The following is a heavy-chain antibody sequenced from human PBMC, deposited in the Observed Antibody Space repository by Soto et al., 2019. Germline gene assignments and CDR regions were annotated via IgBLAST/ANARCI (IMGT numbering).Heavy chain of an antibody. CDR2: IKQDGSEK. CDR1: GFTFSTYG. Sequence: GGSLRLSCVASGFTFSTYGMSWVRQAPGQGLEWVANIKQDGSEKYYVDSVKDRFTISRDNAKNSLYLQMNSLRAEDSAVYYCARVYPGSGWPYHYYGMDVWGQGTTVTVSS. CDR3: ARVYPGSGWPYHYYGMDV. J-gene: IGHJ6*02. D-gene: IGHD6-19*01. V-gene: IGHV3-7*01.